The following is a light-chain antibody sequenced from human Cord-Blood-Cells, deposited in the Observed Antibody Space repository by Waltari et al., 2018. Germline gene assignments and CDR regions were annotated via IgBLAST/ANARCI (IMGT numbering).Light chain of an antibody. CDR1: SSDVGGYNY. CDR2: DVS. J-gene: IGLJ2*01. V-gene: IGLV2-14*01. CDR3: SSYTSSSTVV. Sequence: SALTQPASVSGSPGQPITISCTGTSSDVGGYNYVNWYQQHPGKAPKLMIYDVSNRPSGVSNRFSGSKSGNTASLTISGLQAEDEADYYCSSYTSSSTVVFGGGTKLTVL.